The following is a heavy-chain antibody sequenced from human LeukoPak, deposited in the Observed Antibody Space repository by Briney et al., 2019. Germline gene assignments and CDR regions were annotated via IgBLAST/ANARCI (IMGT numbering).Heavy chain of an antibody. V-gene: IGHV3-30*04. D-gene: IGHD6-13*01. CDR2: ISYDGTQK. J-gene: IGHJ4*02. Sequence: GRSLRLSCAASGFTFSSYSIHCVRQTPGEGLEWVSAISYDGTQKFYADSVKGRFTLSRDNSKNTLYLQMNSLTTEDTAVYFCARERAAAASSSDFDYWGQGTLVTVSS. CDR1: GFTFSSYS. CDR3: ARERAAAASSSDFDY.